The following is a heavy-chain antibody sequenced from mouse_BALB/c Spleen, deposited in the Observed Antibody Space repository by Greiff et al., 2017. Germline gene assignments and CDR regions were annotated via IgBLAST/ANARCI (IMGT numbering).Heavy chain of an antibody. D-gene: IGHD2-2*01. CDR1: GYAFTTYL. Sequence: VQVVEPGAELVRLGTSVKVSCKASGYAFTTYLLAWVKQRLGQGLEWIGVFNPGSVGTNYNEKFKGKATLTADKSSSTAYMQLSSLTTDDSAVYFCATYGYDDYAMDYWGQGTSVTGSS. CDR2: FNPGSVGT. J-gene: IGHJ4*01. V-gene: IGHV1-54*01. CDR3: ATYGYDDYAMDY.